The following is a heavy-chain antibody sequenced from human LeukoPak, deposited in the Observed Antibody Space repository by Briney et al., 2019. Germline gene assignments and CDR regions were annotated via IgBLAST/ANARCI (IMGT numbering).Heavy chain of an antibody. CDR3: ARDCSGGSCSAEDAFDI. D-gene: IGHD2-15*01. J-gene: IGHJ3*02. CDR1: GGSISSYY. Sequence: SETLSLTCTASGGSISSYYWSWIRQPPGKGLEWIGYIYYSGSTNYNPSLKSRVTISVDTSKNQFSLKLSSVTAADTAVYYCARDCSGGSCSAEDAFDIWGQGTMVTVSS. CDR2: IYYSGST. V-gene: IGHV4-59*01.